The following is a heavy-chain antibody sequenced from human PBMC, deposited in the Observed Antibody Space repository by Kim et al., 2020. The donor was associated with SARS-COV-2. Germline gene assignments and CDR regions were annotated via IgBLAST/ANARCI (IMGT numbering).Heavy chain of an antibody. V-gene: IGHV1-2*06. CDR3: AGEVTPITIFCVVTHYFYYCYMDV. D-gene: IGHD3-3*01. J-gene: IGHJ6*03. Sequence: ASVKVSCKASGYTFTGYYMHWVRQAPGQGLEWMGRINPNSGGTNYAQKFQGRVTMTRDTSISTAYMELSRLRSDDTAVYYCAGEVTPITIFCVVTHYFYYCYMDVWGKGTTVTVSS. CDR1: GYTFTGYY. CDR2: INPNSGGT.